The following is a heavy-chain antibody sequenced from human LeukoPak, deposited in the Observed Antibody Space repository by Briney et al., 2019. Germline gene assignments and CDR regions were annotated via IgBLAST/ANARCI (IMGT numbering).Heavy chain of an antibody. CDR2: IWHDGSNK. J-gene: IGHJ1*01. CDR1: GFNFHSFG. Sequence: EGSLRLSCAASGFNFHSFGMHWVRQAPGKGLEWVTIIWHDGSNKYYADSVEGRFTVSRDNSKNTLYLQMNSLRVEDTAVYYCARGEYSSSWHSEYFQHWGQGTLVTVS. D-gene: IGHD6-13*01. CDR3: ARGEYSSSWHSEYFQH. V-gene: IGHV3-33*01.